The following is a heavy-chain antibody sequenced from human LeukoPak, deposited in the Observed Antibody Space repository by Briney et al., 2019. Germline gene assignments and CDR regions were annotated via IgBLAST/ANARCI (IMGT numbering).Heavy chain of an antibody. CDR3: ARETTGLDY. V-gene: IGHV3-48*02. Sequence: GGSLRLSCAASGFTFSSYSMSWVRQAPGKGLEWVSHISSGSSIIYYADSVKGRFTISRDNVKNSLYLQMTSLRDEDTAVYYCARETTGLDYWGQGTLVTVSS. D-gene: IGHD3-9*01. CDR1: GFTFSSYS. J-gene: IGHJ4*02. CDR2: ISSGSSII.